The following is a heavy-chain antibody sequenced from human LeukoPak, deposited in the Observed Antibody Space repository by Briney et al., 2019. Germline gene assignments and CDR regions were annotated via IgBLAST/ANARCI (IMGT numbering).Heavy chain of an antibody. CDR3: ARAPIFIAAAPDY. CDR1: GGSFSGYY. D-gene: IGHD6-13*01. Sequence: SETLSLTCAVYGGSFSGYYWSWIRQPPGKGLEWNGEINHSGSTNYNPSLKSRVTISVDTSKSQVSMELSSVTAADTAVYYCARAPIFIAAAPDYWGQGTLVTVSS. V-gene: IGHV4-34*01. CDR2: INHSGST. J-gene: IGHJ4*02.